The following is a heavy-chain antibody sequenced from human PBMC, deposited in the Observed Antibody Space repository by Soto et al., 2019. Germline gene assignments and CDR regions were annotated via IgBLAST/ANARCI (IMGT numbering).Heavy chain of an antibody. V-gene: IGHV4-31*03. CDR1: GGSINSGGYY. Sequence: PSETLSLTGTVSGGSINSGGYYWSWIRQHPGKGLEWIGYIYYSGSTYYNPSLKSRVTISIDTSKNQFSLKLSSVTAADTAVYYCARAQTIFGIITVFDYWGQGTLVTVSS. CDR2: IYYSGST. D-gene: IGHD3-3*01. J-gene: IGHJ4*02. CDR3: ARAQTIFGIITVFDY.